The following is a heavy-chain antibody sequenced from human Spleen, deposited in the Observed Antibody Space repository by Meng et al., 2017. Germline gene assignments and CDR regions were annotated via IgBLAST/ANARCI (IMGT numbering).Heavy chain of an antibody. CDR2: IYWDDDK. CDR3: AHRRSPSQCFDY. Sequence: QITLKESGPTLEKPTQTLTLTCTFSDFSLNTGGVGVGWIRQPPGKALEWLALIYWDDDKRFSPSLKSRLTVTKDTSKNQVVLTMTNMDPVDTATYYCAHRRSPSQCFDYWGQGTLVTVSS. V-gene: IGHV2-5*02. CDR1: DFSLNTGGVG. J-gene: IGHJ4*02. D-gene: IGHD6-6*01.